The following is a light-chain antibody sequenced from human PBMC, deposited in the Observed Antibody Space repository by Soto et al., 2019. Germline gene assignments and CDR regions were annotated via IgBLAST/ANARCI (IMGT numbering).Light chain of an antibody. CDR3: QQYNSWPLT. J-gene: IGKJ4*01. V-gene: IGKV3D-15*01. CDR2: DIF. CDR1: QSVSSD. Sequence: EIVMTQSPATLSVSPGERATLSCRASQSVSSDLAWYQQKPGQDPSIVIYDIFTRATGVPTRTSGSGSGTEFTLTISSMQSEEFAVYYCQQYNSWPLTFGRGTKVENK.